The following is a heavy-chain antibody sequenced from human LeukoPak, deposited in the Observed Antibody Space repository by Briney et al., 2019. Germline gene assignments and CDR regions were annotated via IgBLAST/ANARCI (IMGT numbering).Heavy chain of an antibody. Sequence: PGGSLRLSCAASGFTVSSNYMSWVRQAPGKGLEWVSSISNSGAYVYYADSVQGRFTISRDNAKNSLYLQMNSLRSEDTAVYYCARVGVDSGSYKGADYWGQGILVTVSS. CDR1: GFTVSSNY. J-gene: IGHJ4*02. D-gene: IGHD1-26*01. V-gene: IGHV3-21*01. CDR2: ISNSGAYV. CDR3: ARVGVDSGSYKGADY.